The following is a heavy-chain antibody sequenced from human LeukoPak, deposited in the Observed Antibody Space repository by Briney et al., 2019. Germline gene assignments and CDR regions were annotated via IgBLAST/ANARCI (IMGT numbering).Heavy chain of an antibody. CDR1: GFTFNSCE. CDR2: ISSSGSTI. J-gene: IGHJ6*03. CDR3: AREAPGLDTAMSNYYYYYMDV. Sequence: GGSLRLSCAASGFTFNSCEMNWVRQAPGKGLEWVSYISSSGSTIYYADSVKGRFTISRDNAKNSLYLQMNSLRAEDTAVYYCAREAPGLDTAMSNYYYYYMDVWGKGTTVTISS. V-gene: IGHV3-48*03. D-gene: IGHD5-18*01.